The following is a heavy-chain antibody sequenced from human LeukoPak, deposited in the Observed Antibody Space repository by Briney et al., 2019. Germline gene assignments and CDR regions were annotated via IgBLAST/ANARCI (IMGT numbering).Heavy chain of an antibody. J-gene: IGHJ4*02. CDR1: GYTFTSYG. D-gene: IGHD2-15*01. Sequence: ASVKVSCKASGYTFTSYGISWVRQAPGQGLEWMGWISTYNGHTNYARKVQGRVTMTTDTSTSTAYMELRSLRSDDTAVYYCARGYSSGVVAACDYWGQGTLVTVSS. V-gene: IGHV1-18*01. CDR3: ARGYSSGVVAACDY. CDR2: ISTYNGHT.